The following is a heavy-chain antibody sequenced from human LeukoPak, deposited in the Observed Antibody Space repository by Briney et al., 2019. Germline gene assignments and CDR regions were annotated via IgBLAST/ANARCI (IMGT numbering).Heavy chain of an antibody. V-gene: IGHV1-69*04. CDR3: ARGDSDSSGYYDY. J-gene: IGHJ4*02. CDR1: GSTFNSYA. D-gene: IGHD3-22*01. Sequence: WASVKVSCKASGSTFNSYAISWVRQAPGQGLEWMGRIIPFLGIANYAQKLQGTVTITADKSTSTAYMGLSSLRSEDTAVYYCARGDSDSSGYYDYWGQGTLVTVSS. CDR2: IIPFLGIA.